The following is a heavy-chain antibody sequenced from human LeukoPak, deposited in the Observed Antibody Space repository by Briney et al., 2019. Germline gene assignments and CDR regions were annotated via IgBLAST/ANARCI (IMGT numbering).Heavy chain of an antibody. V-gene: IGHV3-64D*06. Sequence: RGSLTLPCSASGFTFSSCAIHWVHQALGKGLEYVSAISSNGGSTYTADSVKGRFTISKDNSNNTLYLQMSSLRAEDKAVYYCVRGRGYSAYDPFDYWGQGTLVTVSS. D-gene: IGHD5-12*01. CDR3: VRGRGYSAYDPFDY. J-gene: IGHJ4*02. CDR1: GFTFSSCA. CDR2: ISSNGGST.